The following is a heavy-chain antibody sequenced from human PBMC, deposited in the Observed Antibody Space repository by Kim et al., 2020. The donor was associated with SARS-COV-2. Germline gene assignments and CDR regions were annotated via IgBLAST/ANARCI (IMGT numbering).Heavy chain of an antibody. CDR1: GGSFSAYS. CDR3: ASVSKPPQQLVNYYFYYGMDV. CDR2: IIHSGSA. Sequence: SETLSLTCRVSGGSFSAYSWSWIRKPPGKGPEWIGQIIHSGSANYNPSLRIRVTLSVDKSKNQFSLNLTSVTAADTAVYFCASVSKPPQQLVNYYFYYGMDVWGQGTTVIVSS. D-gene: IGHD4-4*01. J-gene: IGHJ6*02. V-gene: IGHV4-34*12.